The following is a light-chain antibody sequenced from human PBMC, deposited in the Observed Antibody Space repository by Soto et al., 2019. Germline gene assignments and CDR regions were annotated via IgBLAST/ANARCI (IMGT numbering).Light chain of an antibody. CDR2: DVS. CDR3: SSYTSCGTPGV. V-gene: IGLV2-14*01. CDR1: SSDVGGYNY. J-gene: IGLJ2*01. Sequence: QSALTQPASVSGSPGQSITISCTGTSSDVGGYNYVSWYQQHPGKAPKLMIYDVSNRPSGVSNRFSCSKSGNTASLTISGLHAEDEADDYCSSYTSCGTPGVFGGGTKVTVL.